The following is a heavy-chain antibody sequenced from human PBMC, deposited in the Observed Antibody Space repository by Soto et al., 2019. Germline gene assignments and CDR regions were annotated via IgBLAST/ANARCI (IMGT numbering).Heavy chain of an antibody. J-gene: IGHJ1*01. CDR1: GASISSFN. CDR3: ARDRGEYTSSWFWYFSH. Sequence: SETLSLTCSVSGASISSFNWNWVRQPAGKGPEWVGRLNIAGTINYNPSLKSRITMSMDTSKNQISLHLRSVTAADTAIYYCARDRGEYTSSWFWYFSHWGQGTLVTVSS. V-gene: IGHV4-4*07. D-gene: IGHD6-13*01. CDR2: LNIAGTI.